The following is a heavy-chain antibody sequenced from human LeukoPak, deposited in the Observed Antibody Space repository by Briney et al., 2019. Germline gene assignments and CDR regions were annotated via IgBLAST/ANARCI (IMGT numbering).Heavy chain of an antibody. J-gene: IGHJ4*02. CDR2: ISSSSSNI. Sequence: SGGSLRLSCAASGFTFSSMNWVRQAPGKGLEWVSSISSSSSNIYYADSVKGRFTISRDNAKNSLYLQMNSLRVEDTAVYYCARCTTGRTFGSLREIKRTREIDYWGQGTLVTVSS. D-gene: IGHD1-1*01. CDR3: ARCTTGRTFGSLREIKRTREIDY. V-gene: IGHV3-21*01. CDR1: GFTFSS.